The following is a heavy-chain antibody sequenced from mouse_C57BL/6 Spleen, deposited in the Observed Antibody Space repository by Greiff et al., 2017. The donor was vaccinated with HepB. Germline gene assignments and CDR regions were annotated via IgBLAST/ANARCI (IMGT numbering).Heavy chain of an antibody. CDR1: GFTFSDYG. CDR2: ISSGSSTI. CDR3: ARTITTVPGYFDY. J-gene: IGHJ2*01. V-gene: IGHV5-17*01. Sequence: EVKLMESGGGLVKPGGSLKLSCAASGFTFSDYGMHWVRQAPEKGLEWVAYISSGSSTIYYADTVKGRFTISRDNAKNTLFLQMTSLRSEDTAMYYCARTITTVPGYFDYWGQGTTLTVSS. D-gene: IGHD1-1*01.